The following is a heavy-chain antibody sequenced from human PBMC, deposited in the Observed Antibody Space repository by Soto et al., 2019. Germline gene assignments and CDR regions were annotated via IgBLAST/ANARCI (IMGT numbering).Heavy chain of an antibody. CDR2: INAGNGNT. Sequence: VKVSCKASGYTFTSYAMNWVRQAPGQRLEWMERINAGNGNTKYSQKFQGRVTITRDTSASTAYMELSSLRSEDTAVYYCAATYYDFWSGYWPQAYYYYYGMDVWGQGTTVTVSS. CDR3: AATYYDFWSGYWPQAYYYYYGMDV. D-gene: IGHD3-3*01. J-gene: IGHJ6*02. CDR1: GYTFTSYA. V-gene: IGHV1-3*01.